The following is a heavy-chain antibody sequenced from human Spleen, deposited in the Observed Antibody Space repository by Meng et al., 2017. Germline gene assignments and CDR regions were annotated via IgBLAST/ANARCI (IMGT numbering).Heavy chain of an antibody. V-gene: IGHV4-4*02. CDR1: GGSISSSNW. CDR3: ARGGYYYDSSGYFDY. J-gene: IGHJ4*02. Sequence: SETLSLTCAVSGGSISSSNWWSWVRQPPGKGLEWIGEIYHSGSTNYNPSLKSRVTISVDTSKNQFSLKLSSVTAADTAVYYCARGGYYYDSSGYFDYWGQGTLVTVSS. CDR2: IYHSGST. D-gene: IGHD3-22*01.